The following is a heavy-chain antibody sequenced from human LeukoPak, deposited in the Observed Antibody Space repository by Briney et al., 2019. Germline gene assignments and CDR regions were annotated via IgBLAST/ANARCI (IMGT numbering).Heavy chain of an antibody. CDR2: ISASGRNT. Sequence: PGGSLRLSCAASGFTFSSYAMSWVRQAPGKGLEWVSVISASGRNTYYADSVKGRFNISRDNSKNTLYLQMNSLRAEDTAVYYCANPITLVRGVTIGDYWGQGILVAVSS. V-gene: IGHV3-23*01. CDR3: ANPITLVRGVTIGDY. D-gene: IGHD3-10*01. J-gene: IGHJ4*02. CDR1: GFTFSSYA.